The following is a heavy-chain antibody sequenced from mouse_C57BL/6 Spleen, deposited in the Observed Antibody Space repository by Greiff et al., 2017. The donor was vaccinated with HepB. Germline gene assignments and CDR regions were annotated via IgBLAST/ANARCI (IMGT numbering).Heavy chain of an antibody. J-gene: IGHJ2*01. V-gene: IGHV1-82*01. CDR1: GYAFSSSW. Sequence: VQLQQSGPELVKPGASVKISCKASGYAFSSSWMNWVKQRPGKGLEWIGRIYPGDGDTNYNGKFKGKATLTADKSSSTAYMQLSSLTSEDSAVYFCARALWDDGSLFDYWGQGTTLTVSS. CDR2: IYPGDGDT. D-gene: IGHD1-1*01. CDR3: ARALWDDGSLFDY.